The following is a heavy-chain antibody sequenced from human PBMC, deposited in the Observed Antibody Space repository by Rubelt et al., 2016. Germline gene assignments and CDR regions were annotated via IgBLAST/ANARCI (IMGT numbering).Heavy chain of an antibody. J-gene: IGHJ5*02. Sequence: QVQLQQWGAGLLKPSETLSLTCAVYGGSLSDYYWSWIRQPPGKGLEWIGEINTRGSTNYNPSLKSRVNISVDTSKNQSSLKLSSVTAADTAVYYCARGVVAASAWFDPWGQRTRVTVSS. D-gene: IGHD2-15*01. CDR1: GGSLSDYY. CDR2: INTRGST. V-gene: IGHV4-34*01. CDR3: ARGVVAASAWFDP.